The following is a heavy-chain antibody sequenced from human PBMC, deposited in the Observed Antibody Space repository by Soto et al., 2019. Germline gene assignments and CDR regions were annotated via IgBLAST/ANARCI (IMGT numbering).Heavy chain of an antibody. CDR1: GYTFSNYG. V-gene: IGHV1-18*01. CDR2: INAYNGIT. D-gene: IGHD3-10*01. CDR3: ARDPSPGRGLPDS. J-gene: IGHJ4*02. Sequence: QVQLVQSGTEVKKPGASVKVSCKASGYTFSNYGISWVRQAPGQGLEWMGWINAYNGITDSAQKLQGRVTMTTDTSTSTAYMELRSLRSDDTAVYYCARDPSPGRGLPDSWGQGTLVTVSS.